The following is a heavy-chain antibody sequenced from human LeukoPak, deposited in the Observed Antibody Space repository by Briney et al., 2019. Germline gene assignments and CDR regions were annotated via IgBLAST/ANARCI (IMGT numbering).Heavy chain of an antibody. V-gene: IGHV4-34*01. CDR1: DGSFIGYY. J-gene: IGHJ6*03. Sequence: PSETLSLTCAVYDGSFIGYYWTWVRQTPGKGLEWIGDTLHSGDPNYNPSLESRATISVDTSKHQFTLNLTFVTAADTAVYFCARGPIVAVPAVYYYYMDVWGSGTTVTVSS. CDR2: TLHSGDP. CDR3: ARGPIVAVPAVYYYYMDV. D-gene: IGHD2-2*01.